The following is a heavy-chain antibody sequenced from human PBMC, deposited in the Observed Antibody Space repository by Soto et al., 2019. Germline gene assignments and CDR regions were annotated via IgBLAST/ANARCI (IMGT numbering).Heavy chain of an antibody. D-gene: IGHD3-16*01. J-gene: IGHJ4*02. V-gene: IGHV4-30-4*01. CDR3: AREGGESSDGLYYFDS. CDR1: GGSTSSDNY. CDR2: IYYSGNT. Sequence: PSETLSLTCTVSGGSTSSDNYWSCIRQPPGKGLEWIGHIYYSGNTDYNPSLKSRLAISIDTSKNQFSLKLSSVTAADTAVYFCAREGGESSDGLYYFDSWGQGSLVT.